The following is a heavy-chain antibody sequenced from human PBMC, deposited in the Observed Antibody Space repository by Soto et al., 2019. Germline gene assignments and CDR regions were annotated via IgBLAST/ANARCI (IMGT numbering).Heavy chain of an antibody. J-gene: IGHJ3*02. CDR1: GFTFSSYS. V-gene: IGHV3-21*01. CDR2: ISSSSSYI. Sequence: GGSLRLSCAASGFTFSSYSMNWVRQAPGKGLEWVSSISSSSSYIYYADSVKGRFTISRDNAKNSLYLQMNSLRAEDTAVYYRARDLYSDSITIFGVVIDAFDIWGQGTMVTVSS. D-gene: IGHD3-3*01. CDR3: ARDLYSDSITIFGVVIDAFDI.